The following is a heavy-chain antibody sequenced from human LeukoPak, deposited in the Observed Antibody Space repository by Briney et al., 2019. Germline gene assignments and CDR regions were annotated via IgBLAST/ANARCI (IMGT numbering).Heavy chain of an antibody. Sequence: ASVKVSCKASGYSFTSNVISWVRQAPGQGLEWMGWISAYNGNTNYAQKLQGSVTMTTDTSTSTAYMELRSLRSDDTAVYYCARSRQTTVADYWGQGTLVTVSS. D-gene: IGHD4-23*01. J-gene: IGHJ4*02. CDR3: ARSRQTTVADY. V-gene: IGHV1-18*01. CDR1: GYSFTSNV. CDR2: ISAYNGNT.